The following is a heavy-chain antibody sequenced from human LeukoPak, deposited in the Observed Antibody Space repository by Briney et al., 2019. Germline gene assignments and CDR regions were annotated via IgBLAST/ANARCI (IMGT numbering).Heavy chain of an antibody. CDR3: AKDTDSSGWYSDY. V-gene: IGHV3-9*01. D-gene: IGHD6-19*01. Sequence: PGGSLRLSCAASGFTFDDYAMHWVRHAPGKGLEWVSGISWNSGSIGYADSVKGRFTISRDNAKNSLYLQMNSLRAEDTALYYCAKDTDSSGWYSDYWGQGALVTVSS. CDR1: GFTFDDYA. CDR2: ISWNSGSI. J-gene: IGHJ4*02.